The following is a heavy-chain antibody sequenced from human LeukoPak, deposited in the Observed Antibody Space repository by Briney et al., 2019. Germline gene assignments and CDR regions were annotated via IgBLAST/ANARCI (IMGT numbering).Heavy chain of an antibody. V-gene: IGHV3-23*01. CDR1: GFTFSSYA. J-gene: IGHJ5*02. Sequence: PGGSLRLSCAASGFTFSSYAMSWVRQAPGKGLERVSTISGSGGSTYYADSVKGRFTISRDNSKNTLYLQMNSLRVEDTAIYNCAKDQQSISYSPWGQGTLVTVSS. CDR2: ISGSGGST. D-gene: IGHD4-11*01. CDR3: AKDQQSISYSP.